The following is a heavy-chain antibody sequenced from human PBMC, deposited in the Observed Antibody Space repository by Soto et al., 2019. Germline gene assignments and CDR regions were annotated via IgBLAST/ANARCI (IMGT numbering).Heavy chain of an antibody. Sequence: GWSLRLSCAASEFTFSTYDMSWVRQAPGKGLEWVSTISASGGSTYYADSVKGRFTISRDNSKNTLYVQMNSLRAEDTAIYYCANLATTTGGFWGQGTLVTVSS. J-gene: IGHJ4*02. V-gene: IGHV3-23*01. CDR3: ANLATTTGGF. CDR2: ISASGGST. CDR1: EFTFSTYD. D-gene: IGHD1-26*01.